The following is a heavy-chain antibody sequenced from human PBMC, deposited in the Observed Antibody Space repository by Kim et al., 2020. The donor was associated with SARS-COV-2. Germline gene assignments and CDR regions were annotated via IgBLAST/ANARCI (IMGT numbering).Heavy chain of an antibody. V-gene: IGHV3-30-3*01. CDR1: GFTFSSYA. Sequence: GGSLRLSCAASGFTFSSYAMHWVRQAPGKGLEWVAVISYDGSNKYYADSVKGRFTISRDNSKNTLYLQMNSLRAEDTAVYYCARDRYDILTGTPGGYWGQGTLVTVSS. CDR2: ISYDGSNK. CDR3: ARDRYDILTGTPGGY. D-gene: IGHD3-9*01. J-gene: IGHJ4*02.